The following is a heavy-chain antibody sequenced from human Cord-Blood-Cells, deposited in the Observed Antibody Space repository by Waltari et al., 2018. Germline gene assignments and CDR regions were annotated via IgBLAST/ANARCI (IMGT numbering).Heavy chain of an antibody. Sequence: QVQLVQSGAEVKKPGSSVKVYCKASGGTFSSYSISWVRQAPGQGLEWMGGIIPIFGTANYAQKFQGRVTITADESTSTAYMELSSLRSEDTAVYYCARGSVGFEYSSSSFDYWGQGTLVTVSS. J-gene: IGHJ4*02. CDR3: ARGSVGFEYSSSSFDY. CDR1: GGTFSSYS. V-gene: IGHV1-69*01. D-gene: IGHD6-6*01. CDR2: IIPIFGTA.